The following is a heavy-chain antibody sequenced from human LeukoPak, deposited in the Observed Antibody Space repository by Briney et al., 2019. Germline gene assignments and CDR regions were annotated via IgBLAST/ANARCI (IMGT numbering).Heavy chain of an antibody. Sequence: SSETLSLTCTVSGGSISSGSYYWSWIRQPAGKGLEWIGRIYTSGSTNYNPSLKSRVTISVDTSKNQFSLKLSSVTAADTAVYYCARDTFAWGYYYYYMDVWGKGTTVTISS. V-gene: IGHV4-61*02. CDR1: GGSISSGSYY. J-gene: IGHJ6*03. CDR3: ARDTFAWGYYYYYMDV. D-gene: IGHD3-16*01. CDR2: IYTSGST.